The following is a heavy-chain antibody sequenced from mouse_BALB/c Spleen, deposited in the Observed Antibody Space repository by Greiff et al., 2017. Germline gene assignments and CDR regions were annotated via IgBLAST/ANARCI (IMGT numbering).Heavy chain of an antibody. Sequence: QVQLQQSGAELVKPGASVTLSCKASGYTFTSYYMYWVKQRPGQGLEWIGGINPSNGGTNFNEKFKSKATLTVDKSSSTAYMQLSSLTSEDSAVYYFTRDYRYEVAYWGQGTLVTVSA. V-gene: IGHV1S81*02. D-gene: IGHD2-14*01. J-gene: IGHJ3*01. CDR3: TRDYRYEVAY. CDR1: GYTFTSYY. CDR2: INPSNGGT.